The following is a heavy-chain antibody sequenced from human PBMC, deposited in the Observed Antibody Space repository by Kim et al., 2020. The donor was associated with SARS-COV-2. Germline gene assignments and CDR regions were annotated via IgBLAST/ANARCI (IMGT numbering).Heavy chain of an antibody. V-gene: IGHV3-49*03. CDR3: TRDRVVPAAITYYYGMDV. J-gene: IGHJ6*02. CDR2: IRSKAYGGTT. CDR1: GFTFGDYA. Sequence: GGSLRLSCTASGFTFGDYAMSWFRQAPGKGLEWVGFIRSKAYGGTTEYAASVKGRFTISRDDSKSIAYLQMNSLKTEDTAVYYCTRDRVVPAAITYYYGMDVWGQGTTVTVSS. D-gene: IGHD2-2*01.